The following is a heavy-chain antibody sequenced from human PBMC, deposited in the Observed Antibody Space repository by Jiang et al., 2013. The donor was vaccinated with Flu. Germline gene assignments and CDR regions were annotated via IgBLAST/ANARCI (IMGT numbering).Heavy chain of an antibody. CDR1: GYTFTTNS. CDR2: IDPSDSYT. V-gene: IGHV5-10-1*01. D-gene: IGHD6-19*01. J-gene: IGHJ3*01. Sequence: GAEVKKPGESARISCKGSGYTFTTNSISWVRQVPGKGLEWMGRIDPSDSYTNYNPSFEGHITISVDKSISAAYLQWSSLKASDTAIYYCARHVTVESRSDGPNLSGWGRTLIEVWGQGTMVTVSS. CDR3: ARHVTVESRSDGPNLSGWGRTLIEV.